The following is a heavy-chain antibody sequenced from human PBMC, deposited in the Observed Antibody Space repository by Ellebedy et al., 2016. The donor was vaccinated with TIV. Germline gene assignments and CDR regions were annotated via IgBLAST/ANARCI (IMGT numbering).Heavy chain of an antibody. CDR1: GYTFSSYD. CDR2: MNPNSGNT. Sequence: AASVKVSCKASGYTFSSYDVNWVRQAIGLGLEWMGWMNPNSGNTGYAQKFQGRVTMTRNTSISTAYMELSSLRSEDTAVYYCATAGNYGKKGYFDYWGQGTLVTVSS. D-gene: IGHD1-7*01. CDR3: ATAGNYGKKGYFDY. V-gene: IGHV1-8*01. J-gene: IGHJ4*02.